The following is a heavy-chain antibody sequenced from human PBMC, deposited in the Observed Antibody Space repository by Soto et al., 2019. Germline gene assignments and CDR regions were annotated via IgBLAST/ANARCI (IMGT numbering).Heavy chain of an antibody. D-gene: IGHD1-26*01. CDR2: IIPIFGTA. CDR3: ARDWDKSYYYGMDV. CDR1: GYTFTSYG. V-gene: IGHV1-69*13. Sequence: QVQLVQSGTEVKKPGASVKVSCKASGYTFTSYGISWVRQAPGQGLEWMGGIIPIFGTANYAQKFQGRVTITADESTSTAYMELSSLRSEDTAVYYCARDWDKSYYYGMDVWGQGTTVTVSS. J-gene: IGHJ6*02.